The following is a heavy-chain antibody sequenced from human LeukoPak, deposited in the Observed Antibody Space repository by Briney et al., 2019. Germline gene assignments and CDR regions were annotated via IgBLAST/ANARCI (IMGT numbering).Heavy chain of an antibody. J-gene: IGHJ4*02. V-gene: IGHV3-9*01. CDR2: ISWNSGSI. CDR1: GFTFDDYA. D-gene: IGHD5-18*01. Sequence: GGSLRLSCAASGFTFDDYAMHWVRQAPGKGLEWVSGISWNSGSIGYADSVKGRFTISRDNAKNSLYLQMNSLRAEDTALYYCAKGDTAMVTGGCYFDYWGQGTLVTVSS. CDR3: AKGDTAMVTGGCYFDY.